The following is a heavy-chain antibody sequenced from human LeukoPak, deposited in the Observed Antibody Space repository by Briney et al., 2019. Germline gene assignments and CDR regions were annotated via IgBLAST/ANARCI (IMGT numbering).Heavy chain of an antibody. J-gene: IGHJ1*01. D-gene: IGHD4-17*01. V-gene: IGHV4-4*07. CDR2: IHSSGGT. Sequence: SETLSLTCTVSGGSISSYYWSWIRQPAGKGLEWIGRIHSSGGTNYNPSLNSRVSMSVDTSKNQFSLKLSSVTAADTAVYYCARGLRYGEGYFQHWGQGTLVTVSS. CDR1: GGSISSYY. CDR3: ARGLRYGEGYFQH.